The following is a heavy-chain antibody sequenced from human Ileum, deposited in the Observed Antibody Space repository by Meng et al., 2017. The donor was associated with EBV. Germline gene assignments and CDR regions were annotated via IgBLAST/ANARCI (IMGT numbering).Heavy chain of an antibody. V-gene: IGHV4-59*01. D-gene: IGHD3-22*01. CDR1: GGSIGSYY. Sequence: QVQLQESGPGLVKPSEXLSLSCSVSGGSIGSYYWSWIRPPPGKGLEWIGFIYYTGTTNYNPSLGSRVTISFDPATTQFSLNLISVTAADTAVYYCVRGDDSNGYGDSWGQGTLVTVSS. CDR2: IYYTGTT. J-gene: IGHJ4*02. CDR3: VRGDDSNGYGDS.